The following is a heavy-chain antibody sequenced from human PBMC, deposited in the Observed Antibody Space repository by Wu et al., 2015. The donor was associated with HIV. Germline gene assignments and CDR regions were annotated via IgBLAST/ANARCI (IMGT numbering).Heavy chain of an antibody. Sequence: QVQLVQSGAEVKKPGSSVKVSCKASGGTFSNYAITWVRQAPGQGLEWMGRIIPIFGTANYAQRFQGRVTMTADESTRTAYMELNSLRSEDTAVYYCVLQGDIASTWYWFDPWGQGTLVTVSS. V-gene: IGHV1-69*13. CDR3: VLQGDIASTWYWFDP. J-gene: IGHJ5*02. D-gene: IGHD5-12*01. CDR2: IIPIFGTA. CDR1: GGTFSNYA.